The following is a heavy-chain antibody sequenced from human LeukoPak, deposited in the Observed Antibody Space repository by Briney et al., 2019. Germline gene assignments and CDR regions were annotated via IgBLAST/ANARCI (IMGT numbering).Heavy chain of an antibody. J-gene: IGHJ4*02. CDR1: GYSFSNYW. CDR3: ARLDFSGSYYFDY. D-gene: IGHD1-26*01. V-gene: IGHV5-51*01. CDR2: IYPGDSET. Sequence: GESLKISCKGSGYSFSNYWLGWVRQLPGKGLEGMGIIYPGDSETRYSPSFEGQVTISADKSISTAYLQWSSLKASDTAMYYCARLDFSGSYYFDYWGQGTLVTVSS.